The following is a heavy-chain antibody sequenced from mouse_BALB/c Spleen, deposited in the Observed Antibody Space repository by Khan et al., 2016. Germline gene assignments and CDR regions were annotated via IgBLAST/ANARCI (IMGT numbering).Heavy chain of an antibody. Sequence: EVKLEESGGGLVQPGGSMKLSCVDSGFTFSNYWMNWVRQSPEKGLEWVAEIRLKSNNYATHYAESVTGRFTISRYDSKSSVYLQMNNLRAEDTGIYYCTRTLRLMDYCGQGTSVTVSS. D-gene: IGHD1-2*01. CDR1: GFTFSNYW. V-gene: IGHV6-6*02. CDR3: TRTLRLMDY. CDR2: IRLKSNNYAT. J-gene: IGHJ4*01.